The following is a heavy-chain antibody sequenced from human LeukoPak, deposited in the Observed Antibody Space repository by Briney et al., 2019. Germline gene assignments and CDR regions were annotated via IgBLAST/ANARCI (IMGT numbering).Heavy chain of an antibody. V-gene: IGHV3-23*01. CDR1: GFTFSSYA. J-gene: IGHJ4*02. D-gene: IGHD6-19*01. CDR3: AKAAVAGTGTLDY. Sequence: GGSLRLSCAASGFTFSSYAMNWVRQAPGKGLEWVSAISGSGGSTYYADSVKGRFTISRDNSKNTLYLQMNSLRAEDTVVYYCAKAAVAGTGTLDYWGQGTLVTVSS. CDR2: ISGSGGST.